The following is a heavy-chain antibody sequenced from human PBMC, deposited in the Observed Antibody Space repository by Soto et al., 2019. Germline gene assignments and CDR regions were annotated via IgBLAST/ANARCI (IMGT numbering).Heavy chain of an antibody. V-gene: IGHV3-30*18. Sequence: GGSLRLSCAASGFTFSSYGMHWVRQAPGKGLEWVAVISYDGSNKYYADSVKGRFTISRDNSKNTLYLQMNSLRAEDTAVYYCAKDIGHISGWYLYSPYAMDFRCPAITVTLSS. CDR1: GFTFSSYG. CDR3: AKDIGHISGWYLYSPYAMDF. CDR2: ISYDGSNK. J-gene: IGHJ6*02. D-gene: IGHD6-19*01.